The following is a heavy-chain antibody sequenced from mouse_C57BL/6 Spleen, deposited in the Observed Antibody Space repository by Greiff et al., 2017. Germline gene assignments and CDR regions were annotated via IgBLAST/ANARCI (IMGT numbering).Heavy chain of an antibody. CDR3: ARSYDGYYYYFDY. J-gene: IGHJ2*01. Sequence: VQLQQPGAELVMPGASVKLSCKASGYTFTSYWMHWVKQRPGQGLEWIGEIDPSDSYTNYNQKFKGKSTLTVDKSSSTAYMQRSSLTSEDSAVYYCARSYDGYYYYFDYWGQGTTLTVSS. CDR1: GYTFTSYW. D-gene: IGHD2-3*01. CDR2: IDPSDSYT. V-gene: IGHV1-69*01.